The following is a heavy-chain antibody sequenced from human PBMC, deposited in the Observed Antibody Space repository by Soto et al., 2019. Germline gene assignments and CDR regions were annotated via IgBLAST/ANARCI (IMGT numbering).Heavy chain of an antibody. CDR3: ARVVQRYYDFWSGYYFDY. D-gene: IGHD3-3*01. J-gene: IGHJ4*02. V-gene: IGHV4-31*03. CDR2: IYYSGST. Sequence: QVQLQESGPGLVKPSQTLSLTCTVSGGSISSGGYYWSWIRQHPGKGLEWIGYIYYSGSTYYNPSLKSRVTISVDTSKNQFSLKLSSVTAADTAVYYCARVVQRYYDFWSGYYFDYWGQGTLVTVSS. CDR1: GGSISSGGYY.